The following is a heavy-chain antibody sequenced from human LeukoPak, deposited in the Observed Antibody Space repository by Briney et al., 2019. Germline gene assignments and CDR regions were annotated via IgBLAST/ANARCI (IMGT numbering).Heavy chain of an antibody. V-gene: IGHV4-61*02. CDR2: IYTSGST. Sequence: SETLSLTCTVSGGSISGGSYYWSWIRQPAGKGLEWIGRIYTSGSTNYNPSLKSRVTISVDTSKNQFSLKLNSVTAADTAVYYCAGDQPTVTTGWLDPWGQGILVTVSS. CDR1: GGSISGGSYY. D-gene: IGHD4-11*01. CDR3: AGDQPTVTTGWLDP. J-gene: IGHJ5*02.